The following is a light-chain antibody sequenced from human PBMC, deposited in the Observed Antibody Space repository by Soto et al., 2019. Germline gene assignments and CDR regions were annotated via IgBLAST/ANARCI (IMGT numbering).Light chain of an antibody. CDR2: DES. V-gene: IGKV3-20*01. CDR1: QSISSN. Sequence: DIVMTQSPATLSLSPGDGATLSCRASQSISSNLAWYQQKPGQAPRLVIFDESTRATGIPDRFTGSGSGTDLNLTISRLEPEDFAVYYCHKYGSSPPTCGQGTKVDIK. CDR3: HKYGSSPPT. J-gene: IGKJ1*01.